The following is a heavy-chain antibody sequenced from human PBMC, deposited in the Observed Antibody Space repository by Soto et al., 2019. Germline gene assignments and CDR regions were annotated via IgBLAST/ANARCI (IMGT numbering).Heavy chain of an antibody. Sequence: EVQLFESGGGLVQPGGSLRLSCAASGFTFSSYAMSWVRQAPGKGLEWVSASSGSGDSTYYADSVKGRFTISRDNSKDTLYLHMDSLSAEDTAVYYCAKTSNYGSGSYYNSDYVFDSLGQGPLVTVSS. D-gene: IGHD3-10*01. CDR3: AKTSNYGSGSYYNSDYVFDS. CDR1: GFTFSSYA. J-gene: IGHJ4*02. V-gene: IGHV3-23*01. CDR2: SSGSGDST.